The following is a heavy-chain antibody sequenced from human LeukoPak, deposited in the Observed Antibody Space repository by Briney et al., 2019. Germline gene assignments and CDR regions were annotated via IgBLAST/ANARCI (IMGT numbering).Heavy chain of an antibody. J-gene: IGHJ6*03. Sequence: PGGSLRLSCAASGFTFSSHGMSWVRQAPGKGLEWVSAISGSGGSTYYADSVKGRFTISRDNSKNTLYLQMNSLRAEDTAVYYCASGPQDSPTGPHYYYYYMDVWGKGTTVTVSS. V-gene: IGHV3-23*01. D-gene: IGHD4-17*01. CDR3: ASGPQDSPTGPHYYYYYMDV. CDR2: ISGSGGST. CDR1: GFTFSSHG.